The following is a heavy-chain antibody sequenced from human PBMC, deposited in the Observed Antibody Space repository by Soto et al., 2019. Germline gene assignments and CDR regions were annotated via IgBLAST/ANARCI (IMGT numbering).Heavy chain of an antibody. V-gene: IGHV4-39*01. CDR2: IYYSGTT. CDR1: GGSINNNAYY. Sequence: QLQMQESGPGLVKPSETLSLTCIVYGGSINNNAYYWNWIRQSPQKGLEWIGSIYYSGTTYYNPSLQSRITISIDTSRNQFSLTLGSVTAADTAVYFWSRRTTSLTNTFDIWGQGKMVIVSS. D-gene: IGHD2-8*01. CDR3: SRRTTSLTNTFDI. J-gene: IGHJ3*02.